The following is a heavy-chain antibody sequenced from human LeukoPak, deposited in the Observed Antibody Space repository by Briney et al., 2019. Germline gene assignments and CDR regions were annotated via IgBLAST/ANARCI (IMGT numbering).Heavy chain of an antibody. V-gene: IGHV1-69*05. CDR1: GGTFSSYA. D-gene: IGHD6-13*01. Sequence: SVKVSCKASGGTFSSYAISGVRQAPGQGLECMGGIIPIFGTANYAQKFQGRVTITTDESTSTAYMDLSSLRSEDTAVYYCARDLGSEAAADNVGVAFDIWGQGTMVTVSS. J-gene: IGHJ3*02. CDR2: IIPIFGTA. CDR3: ARDLGSEAAADNVGVAFDI.